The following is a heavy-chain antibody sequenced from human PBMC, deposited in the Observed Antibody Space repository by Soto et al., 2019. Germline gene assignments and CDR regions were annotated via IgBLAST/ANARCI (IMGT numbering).Heavy chain of an antibody. CDR2: IIPIFGTA. D-gene: IGHD6-19*01. CDR3: ARGSGIAVAGTHGGWFDP. CDR1: GGTFSSYA. Sequence: RASVKVSCKASGGTFSSYAISWVRQAPGQGLEWMGGIIPIFGTANYAQKFQGRVTITADESTSTAYMELSSLRSEDTAVYYCARGSGIAVAGTHGGWFDPWGQGTLVTVSS. J-gene: IGHJ5*02. V-gene: IGHV1-69*13.